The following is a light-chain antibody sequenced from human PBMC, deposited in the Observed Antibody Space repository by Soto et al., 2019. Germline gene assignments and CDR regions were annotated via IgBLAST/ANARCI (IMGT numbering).Light chain of an antibody. J-gene: IGLJ2*01. V-gene: IGLV1-51*01. CDR2: DNN. CDR1: SSNIGNNY. Sequence: QSVLTQPPSASAAPGQKVTISCSGSSSNIGNNYVSWYQQLPGTAPKLLIYDNNKRPSGIPDRFSGSKSGTSATLGITGRQTGDEADYYCGTWDSSLSAVVFGGGTKLTV. CDR3: GTWDSSLSAVV.